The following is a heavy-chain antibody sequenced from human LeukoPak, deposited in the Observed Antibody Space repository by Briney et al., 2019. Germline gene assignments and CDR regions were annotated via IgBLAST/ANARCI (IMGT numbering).Heavy chain of an antibody. CDR1: GFTVSSNY. D-gene: IGHD3-10*01. V-gene: IGHV3-53*01. Sequence: GGSLRLSCAASGFTVSSNYMSWVRQAPGKGLEWVSVIYSGGSTYYADSVKGRFTISRDNSKNTLYLQMNSLRAEDTAVYYCARERWVRGVAMGNYYMDVWGKGTTVTISS. CDR2: IYSGGST. J-gene: IGHJ6*03. CDR3: ARERWVRGVAMGNYYMDV.